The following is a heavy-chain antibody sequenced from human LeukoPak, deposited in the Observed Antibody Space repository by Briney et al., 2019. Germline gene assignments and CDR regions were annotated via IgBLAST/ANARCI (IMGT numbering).Heavy chain of an antibody. CDR1: GYTFTSYY. CDR2: INPSGGST. J-gene: IGHJ6*02. V-gene: IGHV1-46*01. Sequence: ASVKVSCKASGYTFTSYYMHWVRQAPGQGLEWMGIINPSGGSTSYAQKFQGRVTMTRDTSTSTVYIELSSLRSEDTAVYYCARDLRDFIKTDSSPWSGMDVWGQGTTVTVSS. CDR3: ARDLRDFIKTDSSPWSGMDV. D-gene: IGHD3-22*01.